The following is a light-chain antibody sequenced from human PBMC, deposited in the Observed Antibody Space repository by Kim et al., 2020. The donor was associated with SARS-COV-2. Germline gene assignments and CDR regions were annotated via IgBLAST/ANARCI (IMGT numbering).Light chain of an antibody. CDR3: NCRDSSG. V-gene: IGLV3-19*01. J-gene: IGLJ3*02. CDR1: SLRIYY. CDR2: GKN. Sequence: SSELTQDPAVSVALGQTVKITCQGDSLRIYYASWYQQKPGQAPVLVFYGKNSRPSGIPDRFSGSSSGNTASLNITGAQAEDEADYYCNCRDSSGFGGGTQLTVL.